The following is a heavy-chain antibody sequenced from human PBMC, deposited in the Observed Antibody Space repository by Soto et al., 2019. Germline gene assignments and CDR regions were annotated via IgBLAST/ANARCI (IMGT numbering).Heavy chain of an antibody. V-gene: IGHV3-48*02. CDR1: GFTFSSYS. J-gene: IGHJ6*02. D-gene: IGHD5-12*01. CDR3: ARCGGYDYYYYYGMDV. CDR2: ISSSSSTI. Sequence: HPGGSLRLSCAASGFTFSSYSMNWVRQAPGKGLEWVSYISSSSSTIYYADSVKGRFTISRDNAKNSLYLQMNSLRDEDTAVYYCARCGGYDYYYYYGMDVWGQGTTVTVS.